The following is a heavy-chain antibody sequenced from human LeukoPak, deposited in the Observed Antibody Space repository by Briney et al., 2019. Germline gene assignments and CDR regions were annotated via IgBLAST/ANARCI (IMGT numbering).Heavy chain of an antibody. Sequence: PGGSLRLSCAASGFTFSDYYMSWIRQAPGKGLEWVSYISCSGSTIYYADSVKGRFTISRDNAKNSLYLQMNSLRAEDTAVYYCARDYTIFGVVRFYMDVWGKGTTVTVSS. CDR3: ARDYTIFGVVRFYMDV. CDR1: GFTFSDYY. D-gene: IGHD3-3*01. CDR2: ISCSGSTI. V-gene: IGHV3-11*01. J-gene: IGHJ6*03.